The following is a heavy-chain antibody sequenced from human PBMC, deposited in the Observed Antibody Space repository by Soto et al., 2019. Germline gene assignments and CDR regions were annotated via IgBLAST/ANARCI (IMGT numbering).Heavy chain of an antibody. Sequence: SETLSLTCTVSGGSISSYYWSWIRQPPGKGLEWIGYIYYSGSTNYNPSLKSRVTISVDTSKNQFSLKLSSVTAADTAVYYCARAAAAGTFFSWFDPWGQGTLVTVSS. CDR2: IYYSGST. CDR3: ARAAAAGTFFSWFDP. V-gene: IGHV4-59*01. J-gene: IGHJ5*02. CDR1: GGSISSYY. D-gene: IGHD6-13*01.